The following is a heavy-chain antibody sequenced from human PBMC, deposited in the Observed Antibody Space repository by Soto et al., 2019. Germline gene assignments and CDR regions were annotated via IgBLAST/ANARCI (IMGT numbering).Heavy chain of an antibody. CDR3: ARDQAPRIQLWPPYDAFDI. V-gene: IGHV3-30-3*01. CDR1: GFTFSSYA. Sequence: PGGSLRLSCAASGFTFSSYAMHWVRQAPGKXLEWVAVISYDGSNKYYADSVKGRFTISRDNSKNTLYLQMNSLRAEDTAVYYCARDQAPRIQLWPPYDAFDIWGQGTMVTVSS. J-gene: IGHJ3*02. D-gene: IGHD5-18*01. CDR2: ISYDGSNK.